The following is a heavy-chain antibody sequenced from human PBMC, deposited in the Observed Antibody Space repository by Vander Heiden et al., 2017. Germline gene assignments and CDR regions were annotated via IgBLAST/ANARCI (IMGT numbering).Heavy chain of an antibody. J-gene: IGHJ6*02. CDR3: TTLYYDFWSGYSCDYYYGMDV. V-gene: IGHV3-73*01. CDR2: IRSKSNSYAT. D-gene: IGHD3-3*01. Sequence: ASGKGLGWVGRIRSKSNSYATAYAASVKGRFTISRDDSKTTAYLQMNSLRAEDTAVYYCTTLYYDFWSGYSCDYYYGMDVWGQGTPVTVSS.